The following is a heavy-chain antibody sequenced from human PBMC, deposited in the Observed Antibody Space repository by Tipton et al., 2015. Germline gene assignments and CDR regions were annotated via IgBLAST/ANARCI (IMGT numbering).Heavy chain of an antibody. CDR2: ISGSGGST. D-gene: IGHD3-10*01. J-gene: IGHJ4*02. CDR1: GFTFSRYA. CDR3: ATRGDFFDN. Sequence: SLRLSCAASGFTFSRYAMSWVRQAPGKGLEWVSSISGSGGSTYHADSVKGRFTISRDNSKNTLYLQMNSLRVEDTAVYHCATRGDFFDNWGQGTLVTVSS. V-gene: IGHV3-23*01.